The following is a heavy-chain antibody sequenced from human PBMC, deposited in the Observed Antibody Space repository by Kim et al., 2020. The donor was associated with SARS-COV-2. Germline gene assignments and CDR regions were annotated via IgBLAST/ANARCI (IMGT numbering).Heavy chain of an antibody. CDR3: VRDLWFG. CDR1: GFTFSSYG. V-gene: IGHV3-33*01. J-gene: IGHJ4*02. Sequence: GGSLRLSCAASGFTFSSYGMHWVRQAPGKGLEWVAAIWYDGSQKYYADSVKGRFTISRDNSKNTLDLQMNSLRVEDTAVYYCVRDLWFGGGQGTLVTVSS. CDR2: IWYDGSQK. D-gene: IGHD3-10*01.